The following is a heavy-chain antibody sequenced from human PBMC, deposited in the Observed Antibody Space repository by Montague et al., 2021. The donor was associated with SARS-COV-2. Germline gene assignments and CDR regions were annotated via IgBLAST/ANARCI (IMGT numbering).Heavy chain of an antibody. CDR1: GGSISSYY. CDR2: IYYSWST. D-gene: IGHD6-19*01. CDR3: ARGSGWMGNACDI. Sequence: SETLSLTCTVSGGSISSYYWCWIRQPPGKGLEWIGNIYYSWSTNXXPSLRGRVTISVDTSKNQFSLKLSSVTAAATAVYYCARGSGWMGNACDIWGQGTMVTVSS. J-gene: IGHJ3*02. V-gene: IGHV4-59*01.